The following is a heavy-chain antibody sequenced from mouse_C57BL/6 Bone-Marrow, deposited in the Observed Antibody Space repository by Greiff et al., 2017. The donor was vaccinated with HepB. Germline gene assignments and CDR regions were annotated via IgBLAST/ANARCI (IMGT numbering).Heavy chain of an antibody. CDR2: IYPGSGST. CDR1: GYAFSSSW. D-gene: IGHD1-1*01. CDR3: ARSRYYYGSSDY. Sequence: VKLQESGPELVKPGASVKISCKASGYAFSSSWMNWVKQRPGKGPEWIGDIYPGSGSTNYNEKFKSKATLTVDTSSSTAYMQLSSLTSEDSAVYYCARSRYYYGSSDYWGQGTTLTVSS. V-gene: IGHV1-82*01. J-gene: IGHJ2*01.